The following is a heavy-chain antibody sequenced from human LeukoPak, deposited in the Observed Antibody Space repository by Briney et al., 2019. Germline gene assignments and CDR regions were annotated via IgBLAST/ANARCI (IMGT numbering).Heavy chain of an antibody. CDR2: ISSGSSYI. D-gene: IGHD2-2*01. Sequence: PGGSLRLSCAASGFTFSSYSMNWVRQAPGKGLEWVSSISSGSSYIYYADSVKGRFTISRDNAKNTLYLQMNSLRAEDTAVYYCARTLSRWVPALGKWGQGTLVTVSS. CDR3: ARTLSRWVPALGK. V-gene: IGHV3-21*01. CDR1: GFTFSSYS. J-gene: IGHJ4*02.